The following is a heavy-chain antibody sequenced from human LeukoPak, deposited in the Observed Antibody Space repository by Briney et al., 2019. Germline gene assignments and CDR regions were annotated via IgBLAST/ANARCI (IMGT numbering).Heavy chain of an antibody. J-gene: IGHJ4*02. CDR2: ISSSSSYM. V-gene: IGHV3-21*01. Sequence: PGGSLRPCCAACGFTFSSYSMNWFRQAPGKGLEWVSSISSSSSYMYYADSVKVRFTISSDNAKNSLYLQMSSLRAEDTAVYYWAATWELPTFDYWGQGTLVTVSS. D-gene: IGHD1-26*01. CDR3: AATWELPTFDY. CDR1: GFTFSSYS.